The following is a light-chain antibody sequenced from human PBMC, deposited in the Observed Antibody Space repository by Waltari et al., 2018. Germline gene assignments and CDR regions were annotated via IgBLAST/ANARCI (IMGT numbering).Light chain of an antibody. CDR3: CSYAGYTTFVV. Sequence: QSALTQPASVSGSPGQSITISCTATSSDVGSFNLFSWYQQHPGKAPKLMIYEVSKRPSGVSNRFSGSKSGNTASLTISGLQAEDEADYYCCSYAGYTTFVVFGGGTKLTVL. CDR1: SSDVGSFNL. V-gene: IGLV2-23*02. CDR2: EVS. J-gene: IGLJ2*01.